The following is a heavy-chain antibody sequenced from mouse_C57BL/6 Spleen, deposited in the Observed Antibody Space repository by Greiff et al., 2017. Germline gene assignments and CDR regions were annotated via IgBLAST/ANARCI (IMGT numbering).Heavy chain of an antibody. CDR2: IDPENGDT. J-gene: IGHJ1*03. V-gene: IGHV14-4*01. CDR3: TTVVAPYWYFDV. Sequence: VQLQQSGAELVRPGASVKLSCTASGFNIKDDYMHWVKQRPEQGLEWIGWIDPENGDTEYASKFQGKATITADTSSNTAYLQLSSLTSEDTAVYYCTTVVAPYWYFDVWGTGTTVTVSS. CDR1: GFNIKDDY. D-gene: IGHD1-1*01.